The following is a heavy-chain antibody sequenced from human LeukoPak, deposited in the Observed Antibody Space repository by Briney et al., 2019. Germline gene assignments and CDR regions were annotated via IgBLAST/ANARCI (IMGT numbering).Heavy chain of an antibody. V-gene: IGHV4-61*02. J-gene: IGHJ4*02. CDR3: ARDRWEPSPLPFD. Sequence: PSQTLSLTXTVSGGSISSGSYYWSWIRQPAGKGLEWIGRIYTSGSTNYNPSLKSRVTISVDTPKNQFSLKLSSVTAADTAVYYCARDRWEPSPLPFDWGQGTLVTVSS. CDR1: GGSISSGSYY. D-gene: IGHD4-23*01. CDR2: IYTSGST.